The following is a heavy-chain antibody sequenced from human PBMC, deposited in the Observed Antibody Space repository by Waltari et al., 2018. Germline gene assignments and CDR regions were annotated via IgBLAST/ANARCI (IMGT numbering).Heavy chain of an antibody. CDR3: AKSHFDVWTAYFDY. CDR2: FHPGDGIT. CDR1: GSTFTLYE. Sequence: QVHLVQSGAEVQKPGASVTLSCETSGSTFTLYEIHCLRQAPGQSLEWLGWFHPGDGITTSAQKFRDRVTFTRDASATTAYMDLSGLTSADTAVYYCAKSHFDVWTAYFDYWGQGTQVFVS. J-gene: IGHJ4*02. D-gene: IGHD3-9*01. V-gene: IGHV1-3*01.